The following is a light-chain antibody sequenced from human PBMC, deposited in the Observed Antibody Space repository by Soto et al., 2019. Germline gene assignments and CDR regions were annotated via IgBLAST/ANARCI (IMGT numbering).Light chain of an antibody. Sequence: EIVLTQSPATLSLSPGERATLSCRATQSFSNSLAWYQEKPGQAPRLLIYDSSNRATGIPPRFSGSGSGTDFTLTISSLEPEDFAVYYCQQRNSWPPPTSGGGTRVEI. V-gene: IGKV3-11*01. CDR2: DSS. CDR3: QQRNSWPPPT. CDR1: QSFSNS. J-gene: IGKJ4*01.